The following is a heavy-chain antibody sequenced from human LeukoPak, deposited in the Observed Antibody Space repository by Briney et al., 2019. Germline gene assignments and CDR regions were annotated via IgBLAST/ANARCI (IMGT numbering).Heavy chain of an antibody. J-gene: IGHJ4*02. CDR1: GFTLSSYW. V-gene: IGHV3-7*01. Sequence: GGSLRLSCAASGFTLSSYWMSWVRQAPGKGLEWVANVKYDGSEKDYVDSVKGRFTISRDNAKNSLYLQMNSLRAEDTAVYYCARDIAPAGLFFDYWGQGTLVTVSS. CDR3: ARDIAPAGLFFDY. CDR2: VKYDGSEK. D-gene: IGHD6-13*01.